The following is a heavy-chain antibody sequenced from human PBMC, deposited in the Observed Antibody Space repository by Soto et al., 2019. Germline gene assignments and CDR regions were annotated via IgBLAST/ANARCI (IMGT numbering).Heavy chain of an antibody. D-gene: IGHD2-2*01. CDR1: GYTFTGYY. Sequence: ASVKVSCKASGYTFTGYYMHWVRQAPGQGLEWMGWINPNSGGTNYAQKFQGWVTMTRDTYISTAYMELSRLRSDDTAVYYCARTVIPAAMEGYYYYGMDVWGQGTTVTVSS. CDR2: INPNSGGT. V-gene: IGHV1-2*04. J-gene: IGHJ6*02. CDR3: ARTVIPAAMEGYYYYGMDV.